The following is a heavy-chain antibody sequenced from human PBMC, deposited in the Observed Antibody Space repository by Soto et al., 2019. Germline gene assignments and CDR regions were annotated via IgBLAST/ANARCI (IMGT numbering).Heavy chain of an antibody. D-gene: IGHD2-2*01. J-gene: IGHJ3*02. CDR1: GYTFTSYA. CDR2: INAGNGNT. Sequence: QVQLVQSGAEVKKPGASVKVSCKASGYTFTSYAMHWVRQAPGQRLEWMGWINAGNGNTKYSQKFQGRVTITRDTSASTAYMELGSLRFEDTAVYFCATAIADDAFDIWGRGTMVTVSS. CDR3: ATAIADDAFDI. V-gene: IGHV1-3*01.